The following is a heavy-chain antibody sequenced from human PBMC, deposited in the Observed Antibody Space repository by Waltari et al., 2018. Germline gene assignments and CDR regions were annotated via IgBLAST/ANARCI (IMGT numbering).Heavy chain of an antibody. V-gene: IGHV3-30*01. CDR1: GVPFHPLA. CDR3: ARGGLEWFGELFDY. D-gene: IGHD3-10*01. CDR2: ISYDGSIK. Sequence: QVQLVESGGGVVHPGGSLRLSCSASGVPFHPLAVHWVRQAPGKGLEWVAVISYDGSIKYNADSVEGRFTISRDNARNTMSLQMNSLTTEDTAVYYCARGGLEWFGELFDYWGQGTLVTVSS. J-gene: IGHJ4*02.